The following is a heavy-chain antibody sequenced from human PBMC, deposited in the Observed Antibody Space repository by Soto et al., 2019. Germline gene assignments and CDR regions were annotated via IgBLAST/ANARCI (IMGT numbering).Heavy chain of an antibody. D-gene: IGHD3-10*01. J-gene: IGHJ5*02. CDR3: ARGRVGFGELLGWFDP. CDR1: GGSISSYY. CDR2: IYTSGST. V-gene: IGHV4-4*07. Sequence: PSETLSLTCTVSGGSISSYYWSWIRQPAGKGLEWIGRIYTSGSTNYNPSLKSRVTTSVDTSKNQFSLKLSSVTAADTAVYYCARGRVGFGELLGWFDPWGQGTLVTVSS.